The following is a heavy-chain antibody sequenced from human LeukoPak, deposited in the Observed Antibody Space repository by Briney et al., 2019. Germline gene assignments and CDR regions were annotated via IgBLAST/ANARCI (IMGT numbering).Heavy chain of an antibody. CDR1: GFSLSTSGMC. Sequence: SGPALVKPTQPLTLTFTFSGFSLSTSGMCVSWIRQPPGKALEWLALIDWDDDKYYSTSLKTRLTISKDTSKNQVVLTMTNMDPVDTATYYCARMTSGSYGKRGFDPWGQGTLVTVSS. J-gene: IGHJ5*02. CDR2: IDWDDDK. D-gene: IGHD3-10*01. V-gene: IGHV2-70*01. CDR3: ARMTSGSYGKRGFDP.